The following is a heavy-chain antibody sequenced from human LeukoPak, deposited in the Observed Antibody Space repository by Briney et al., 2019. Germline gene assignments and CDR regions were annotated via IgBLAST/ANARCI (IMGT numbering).Heavy chain of an antibody. CDR1: GGTFSSYA. V-gene: IGHV1-69*13. CDR2: IIPIFGTA. CDR3: ARVPPNYYDSSLDNWIDP. D-gene: IGHD3-22*01. Sequence: ASVKVSCKASGGTFSSYAISWVRQAPGQGLEWMGGIIPIFGTANYAQKFQGRVTITADESTSTAYMELSSLRSEDTAVYYCARVPPNYYDSSLDNWIDPWGQGTLVTVSS. J-gene: IGHJ5*02.